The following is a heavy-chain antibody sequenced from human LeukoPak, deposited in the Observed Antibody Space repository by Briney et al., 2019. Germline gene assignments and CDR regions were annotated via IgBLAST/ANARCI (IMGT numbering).Heavy chain of an antibody. V-gene: IGHV3-7*01. J-gene: IGHJ4*02. CDR3: ARDPIDY. CDR1: GFIFSSYW. CDR2: IRQDGSEK. Sequence: GGSLRLSCTASGFIFSSYWMTWVRQAPGKGLEWVANIRQDGSEKNFVDSVKGRFTISRDNAKNPLYLQMNTLTAEDTAVYYCARDPIDYWGQGTLVTVTS.